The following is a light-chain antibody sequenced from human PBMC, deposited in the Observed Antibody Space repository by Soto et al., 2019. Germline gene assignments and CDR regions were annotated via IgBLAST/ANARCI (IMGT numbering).Light chain of an antibody. CDR2: LNSDGSH. J-gene: IGLJ2*01. CDR3: QTWGAGIRVV. Sequence: QPVLTQSPSASASLGASVKLTCTLSSGHSSYAIAWHQQQPEKGPRYLMKLNSDGSHSKGDGIPDRFSGSSSGAERYLTISRLQSEDEDDYYCQTWGAGIRVVFGGGTKLTVL. V-gene: IGLV4-69*01. CDR1: SGHSSYA.